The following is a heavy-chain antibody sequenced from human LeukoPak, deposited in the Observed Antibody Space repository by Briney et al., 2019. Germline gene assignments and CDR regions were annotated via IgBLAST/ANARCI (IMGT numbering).Heavy chain of an antibody. D-gene: IGHD2-2*01. CDR2: IRCDGSNK. Sequence: GGSLRLSCAASGFTFSSYFMHWVRQAPGKGLEWVAFIRCDGSNKYYADSVKGRFTISRDNSKNTLYLQMNSLRAEDTAVYYCAKDLTYCSSTSCALLDYWGQGTLVTVSS. CDR3: AKDLTYCSSTSCALLDY. CDR1: GFTFSSYF. J-gene: IGHJ4*02. V-gene: IGHV3-30*02.